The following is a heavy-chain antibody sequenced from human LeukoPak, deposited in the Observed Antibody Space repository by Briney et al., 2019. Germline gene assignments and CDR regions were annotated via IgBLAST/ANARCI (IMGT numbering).Heavy chain of an antibody. D-gene: IGHD4-17*01. CDR3: AHEADYGDYIFDY. V-gene: IGHV3-23*01. CDR1: GFTFSSYA. Sequence: GGSLRLSCAASGFTFSSYAMSWVRQAPGEGLEWVSAISGSGGSTYYADSVKGWFTIARDNSKNSLYLQMNSLRAEDTAVYYCAHEADYGDYIFDYWGQGTLVTVSS. J-gene: IGHJ4*02. CDR2: ISGSGGST.